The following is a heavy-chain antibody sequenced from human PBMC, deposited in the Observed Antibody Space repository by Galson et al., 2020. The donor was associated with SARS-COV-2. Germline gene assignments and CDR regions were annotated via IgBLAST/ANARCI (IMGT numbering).Heavy chain of an antibody. V-gene: IGHV4-59*08. D-gene: IGHD3-3*01. Sequence: SETLSLTCTAPGGPISSYYWSWIRQPPGKGLEWIGYIYYSGSTNYNPALKSRVTISVDTSKNQFSLKLSSVTAADAAVYYCARHRTVGIVGVVEEVDYWGQGTLVTVSS. CDR2: IYYSGST. CDR1: GGPISSYY. J-gene: IGHJ4*02. CDR3: ARHRTVGIVGVVEEVDY.